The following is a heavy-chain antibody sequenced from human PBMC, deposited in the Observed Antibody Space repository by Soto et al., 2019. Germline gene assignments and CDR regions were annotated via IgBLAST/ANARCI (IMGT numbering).Heavy chain of an antibody. CDR1: GFTFSSYS. J-gene: IGHJ5*02. CDR2: ISSSSSYI. D-gene: IGHD2-8*01. V-gene: IGHV3-21*01. Sequence: GGSLRLSCAASGFTFSSYSMNWVRQAPGKGLEWVSSISSSSSYIYYADSVKGRFTISRDNAKNSLYLQMNSLRAEDTAVYYCARVGCTNGVCYSTPYNWFDPWGQGTLVTVSS. CDR3: ARVGCTNGVCYSTPYNWFDP.